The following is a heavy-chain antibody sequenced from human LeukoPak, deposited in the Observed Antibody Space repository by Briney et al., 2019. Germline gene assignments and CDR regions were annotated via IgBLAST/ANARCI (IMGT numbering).Heavy chain of an antibody. J-gene: IGHJ6*03. CDR2: IIPIFGTA. V-gene: IGHV1-69*13. D-gene: IGHD2-2*01. CDR3: ARVFGSYCSSTSCYGDYYYYYMDV. Sequence: SVKVSCKASGGTFSSYAISWVRQAPGQGLEWMGGIIPIFGTANYAQKFQRRVTITADESTSTDYMEMSSLRSEDTAVYYCARVFGSYCSSTSCYGDYYYYYMDVWGKGTTVTVSS. CDR1: GGTFSSYA.